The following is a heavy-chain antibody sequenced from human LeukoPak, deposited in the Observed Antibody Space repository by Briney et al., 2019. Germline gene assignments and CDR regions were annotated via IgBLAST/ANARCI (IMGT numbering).Heavy chain of an antibody. CDR1: GFTFSSYW. J-gene: IGHJ3*02. CDR2: IKQDGSEK. V-gene: IGHV3-7*01. D-gene: IGHD5-24*01. Sequence: PGGSLRLSCAASGFTFSSYWMSWVRQAPGKGLEWVANIKQDGSEKYYVDSVKGRFTISRDNAKNSLYLQMNSLRAEDTAVYYCARVYEMATPGTFDIWGQGTMVTVSS. CDR3: ARVYEMATPGTFDI.